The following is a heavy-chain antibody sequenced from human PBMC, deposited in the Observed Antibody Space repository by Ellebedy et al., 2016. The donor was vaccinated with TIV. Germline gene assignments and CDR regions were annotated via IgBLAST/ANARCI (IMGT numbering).Heavy chain of an antibody. V-gene: IGHV7-4-1*02. CDR3: ARDRGAGFDY. D-gene: IGHD1-26*01. J-gene: IGHJ4*02. CDR2: IHTSTGNP. Sequence: AASVKVSCKASGDIFTNYAMNWVRQAPGQGLEWMGWIHTSTGNPTYVQGFTGRFVFSLDTSVSTAYLQISSLKAEDTAVYYCARDRGAGFDYWGQGTLVTVSS. CDR1: GDIFTNYA.